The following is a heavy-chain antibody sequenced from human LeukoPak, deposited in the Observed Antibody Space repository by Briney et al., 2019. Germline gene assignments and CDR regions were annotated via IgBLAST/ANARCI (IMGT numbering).Heavy chain of an antibody. J-gene: IGHJ4*02. D-gene: IGHD6-6*01. CDR2: MYFSGST. CDR3: ARFDRQLGGSLDY. V-gene: IGHV4-34*01. CDR1: GGSFSGYY. Sequence: SETLSLTCAVYGGSFSGYYWSWIRQPPGKRLEWIGSMYFSGSTYYNPSLKSRVTISLDTSKNQFSLKLSSVTAADTAVYYCARFDRQLGGSLDYWGQGTLVTVSS.